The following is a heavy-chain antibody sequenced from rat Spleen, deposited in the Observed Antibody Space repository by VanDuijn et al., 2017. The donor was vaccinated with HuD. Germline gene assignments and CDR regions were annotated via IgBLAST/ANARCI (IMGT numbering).Heavy chain of an antibody. CDR1: GFTFNNYW. V-gene: IGHV5-31*01. J-gene: IGHJ2*01. CDR3: AVSGYGY. D-gene: IGHD4-3*01. CDR2: ITNTGASI. Sequence: EVQLVESGGGLVQPGRSLKLSCVASGFTFNNYWMSWIRQAPGKGLDWVASITNTGASIYYPDSVKGRFTISRNNAENTVYLQMNSLRSEDTATYYCAVSGYGYWGQGVMVTVSS.